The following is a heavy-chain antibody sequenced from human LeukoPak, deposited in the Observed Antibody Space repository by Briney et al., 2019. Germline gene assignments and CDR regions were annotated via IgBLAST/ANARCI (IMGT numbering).Heavy chain of an antibody. Sequence: GGSLRLSRAASVLTVSSNYMSWVPQAPGEGLEWVSAISGNGGGTYYADSVKGRFTISRDNSKNTLYLQMKSLRAEDTAVYYCAKGTKVIVVDNYFDYWGQGTLVTVSS. CDR3: AKGTKVIVVDNYFDY. CDR1: VLTVSSNY. CDR2: ISGNGGGT. J-gene: IGHJ4*02. D-gene: IGHD3-22*01. V-gene: IGHV3-23*01.